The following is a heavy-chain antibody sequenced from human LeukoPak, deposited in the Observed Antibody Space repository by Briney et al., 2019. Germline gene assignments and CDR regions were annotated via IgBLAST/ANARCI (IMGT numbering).Heavy chain of an antibody. V-gene: IGHV3-7*03. D-gene: IGHD2-21*02. J-gene: IGHJ4*02. CDR2: IKQDRSEK. Sequence: GGSLRLSCAASGFTFSNYWMSWVRQAPGKGLEWVANIKQDRSEKYYVDSVKGRFTISRDNSKNTLYLQVNGLRTEDTAVYYCAEDRLLNCRGDCYIFDYWGQGTVVTVSS. CDR3: AEDRLLNCRGDCYIFDY. CDR1: GFTFSNYW.